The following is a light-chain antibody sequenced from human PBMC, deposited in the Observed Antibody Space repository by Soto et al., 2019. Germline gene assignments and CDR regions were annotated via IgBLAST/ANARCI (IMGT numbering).Light chain of an antibody. Sequence: EIELTQFPATLTLSSGETATLSCRASQSVLTYLGWYQQKPGQAPRLLISDASTRASGIPARFSGSGSGTYSTPTISSLEPEEFAFYYCKQRSNLVSCGPGTRREIK. V-gene: IGKV3-11*01. J-gene: IGKJ5*01. CDR2: DAS. CDR3: KQRSNLVS. CDR1: QSVLTY.